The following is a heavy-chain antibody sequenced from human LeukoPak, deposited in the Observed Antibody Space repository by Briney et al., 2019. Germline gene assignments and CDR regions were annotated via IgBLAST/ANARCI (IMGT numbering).Heavy chain of an antibody. D-gene: IGHD6-13*01. CDR2: INHSGST. CDR1: GGSFSGYY. V-gene: IGHV4-34*01. J-gene: IGHJ4*02. CDR3: ARTTSSSWYNQYNY. Sequence: PSETLSLTCAVYGGSFSGYYWSWIRQPPGKGLEWIGEINHSGSTNYNPSLKSRVTISVDTSKNQFSLKLSSVTAADTAVYYYARTTSSSWYNQYNYWGQGTLVTVSS.